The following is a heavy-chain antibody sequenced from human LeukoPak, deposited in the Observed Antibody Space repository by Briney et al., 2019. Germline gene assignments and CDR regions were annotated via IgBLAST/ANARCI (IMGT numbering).Heavy chain of an antibody. CDR3: AREPGG. V-gene: IGHV1-69*05. D-gene: IGHD3-10*01. Sequence: ASVKVSCKASGYTFTSYYMHWVRQAPGQGLEWMGGIIPIFGTANYAQKFQGRVTITTDESTSTAYMELSSLRSEDTAVYYCAREPGGWGQGTLVTVSS. CDR2: IIPIFGTA. J-gene: IGHJ4*02. CDR1: GYTFTSYY.